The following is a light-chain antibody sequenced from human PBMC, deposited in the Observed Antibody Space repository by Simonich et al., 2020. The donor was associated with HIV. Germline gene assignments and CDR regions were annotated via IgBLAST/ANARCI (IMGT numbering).Light chain of an antibody. CDR1: SSDIGGYNY. CDR2: DVS. Sequence: QSALTQPRSVSGSPGQSVTISCTGTSSDIGGYNYVSWYQQNPGKAPKVMLSDVSNRPSGVHDRVSGSKSGTTASLTISGLQAEDEADYYCCSYAGTYTWVFGGGTKLTVL. V-gene: IGLV2-11*01. J-gene: IGLJ3*02. CDR3: CSYAGTYTWV.